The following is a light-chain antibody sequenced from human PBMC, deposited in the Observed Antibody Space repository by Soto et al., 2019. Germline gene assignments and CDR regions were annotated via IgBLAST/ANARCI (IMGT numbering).Light chain of an antibody. CDR1: HNI. CDR3: QQYDNLPPLT. CDR2: DAS. Sequence: DIQMTQSPSSLSASVGDRVTITCQASHNIINWYQQKPGRAPKLLIYDASNLETGVPSRFSGSGSGTDFTFTISSLQPEDSAIYFCQQYDNLPPLTFGGGTKVEIK. J-gene: IGKJ4*01. V-gene: IGKV1-33*01.